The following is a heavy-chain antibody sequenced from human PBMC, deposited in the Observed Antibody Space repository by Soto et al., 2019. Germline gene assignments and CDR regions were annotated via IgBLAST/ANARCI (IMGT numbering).Heavy chain of an antibody. CDR2: IIPIFGTA. D-gene: IGHD6-13*01. CDR1: GGTFSSYA. J-gene: IGHJ6*02. CDR3: ASWEYSSSWYGNYGMDV. V-gene: IGHV1-69*01. Sequence: VQLVQSGAEVKKPGSSVKVSCKASGGTFSSYAISWVRQAPGQGLEWMGGIIPIFGTANYAQKFQGRVTITADESTSTAYMELSSLRSEDTAVYYCASWEYSSSWYGNYGMDVWGQGTTVTVSS.